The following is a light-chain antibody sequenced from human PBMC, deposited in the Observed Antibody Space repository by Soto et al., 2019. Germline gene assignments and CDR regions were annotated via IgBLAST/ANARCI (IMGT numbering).Light chain of an antibody. J-gene: IGKJ1*01. V-gene: IGKV1-5*03. CDR1: QSISSW. CDR3: QQYNSYLWT. CDR2: KAS. Sequence: DIQMTQSPSTLSASVGDRVTITCRASQSISSWLAWYQQKPGKAPKLLIYKASSLERGVPSRFSGSGSGTEFTPTISSLQPDDFATYYCQQYNSYLWTFGQGTKVEIK.